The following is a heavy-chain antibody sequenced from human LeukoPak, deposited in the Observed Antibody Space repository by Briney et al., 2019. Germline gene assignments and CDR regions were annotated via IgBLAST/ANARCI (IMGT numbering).Heavy chain of an antibody. D-gene: IGHD3-22*01. CDR1: GGSISSYY. J-gene: IGHJ4*02. CDR2: IYTSRST. Sequence: SETLSLTCTVSGGSISSYYWSWIRQPAGKGLEWIGRIYTSRSTNYNPSLKSRVTISVDKSKNQFSLKLSSVTAADTAVYYCARSRWEFRNYYDSSGYYFDYWGQGTLVTVSS. CDR3: ARSRWEFRNYYDSSGYYFDY. V-gene: IGHV4-4*07.